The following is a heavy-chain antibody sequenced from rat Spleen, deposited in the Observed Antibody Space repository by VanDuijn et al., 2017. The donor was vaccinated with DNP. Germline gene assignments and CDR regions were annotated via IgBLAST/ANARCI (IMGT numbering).Heavy chain of an antibody. CDR2: INKDSSIV. D-gene: IGHD1-10*01. Sequence: EVKLVESGGGLVQPGRSLKLSCAASGFNFNDYWMGWVRQAPGKGLEWIAEINKDSSIVSYTPSLKDKFTISRDNAQNTLYLQMSNLGSEDTAIYYCAREQPPLVYWGQGTLVTVSS. J-gene: IGHJ3*01. CDR3: AREQPPLVY. CDR1: GFNFNDYW. V-gene: IGHV4-2*01.